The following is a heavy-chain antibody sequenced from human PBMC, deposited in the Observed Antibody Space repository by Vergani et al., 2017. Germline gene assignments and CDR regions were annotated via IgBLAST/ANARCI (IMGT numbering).Heavy chain of an antibody. CDR3: ARGLGDFWSGYYKGSHEYYFDY. V-gene: IGHV1-3*01. CDR2: INAGNGNT. Sequence: QVQLVQSGAEVKKPGASVKVSCKASGYTFTSYAMHWVRQAPGQRLEWMGWINAGNGNTKYSQKFQGRVTMTRNTSISTAYMELSSLRSEDTAVYYCARGLGDFWSGYYKGSHEYYFDYWGQGTLVTVSS. D-gene: IGHD3-3*01. CDR1: GYTFTSYA. J-gene: IGHJ4*02.